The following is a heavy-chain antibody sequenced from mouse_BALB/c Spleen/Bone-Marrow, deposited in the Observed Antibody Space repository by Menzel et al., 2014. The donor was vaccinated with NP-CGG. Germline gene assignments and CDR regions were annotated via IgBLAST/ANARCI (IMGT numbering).Heavy chain of an antibody. D-gene: IGHD3-2*01. V-gene: IGHV1S81*02. CDR1: GYTFTSYY. J-gene: IGHJ4*01. CDR2: INPSNGGT. Sequence: QVQLQQSGAELAKPGASVKLSCKASGYTFTSYYMYWVKQRPGQGLEWFGEINPSNGGTNFNEKFKNKATLTVDKSSSTAYMQLSSLTSEDSAVYYCSRGRQDALDYRGQATSVTVSS. CDR3: SRGRQDALDY.